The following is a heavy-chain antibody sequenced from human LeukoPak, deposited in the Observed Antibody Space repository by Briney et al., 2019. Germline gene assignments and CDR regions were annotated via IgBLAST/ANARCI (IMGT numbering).Heavy chain of an antibody. Sequence: MSSETLSLTCAVYGGSFSGYYWSWIRQPPGKGLEWIGEINHSGSTNYNPSLKSRVTISVDTSKNQFSLKLSSVTAADTAVYYCARGPITMIAGSWFDPWGQGTLVTVSS. J-gene: IGHJ5*02. CDR2: INHSGST. CDR1: GGSFSGYY. D-gene: IGHD3-22*01. V-gene: IGHV4-34*01. CDR3: ARGPITMIAGSWFDP.